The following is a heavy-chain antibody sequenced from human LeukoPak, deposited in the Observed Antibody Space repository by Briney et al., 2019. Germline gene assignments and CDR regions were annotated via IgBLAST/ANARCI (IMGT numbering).Heavy chain of an antibody. V-gene: IGHV1-2*02. CDR1: GYTFTDYY. J-gene: IGHJ4*02. D-gene: IGHD3-10*01. CDR3: ARVDNTLVRGAIPDYFGY. CDR2: INPYRGGT. Sequence: GASVKVSCKASGYTFTDYYIHWVRQAPGQGLEWMGWINPYRGGTNYAQKFQGSVTMTRDTSISTAYMKLSGLRSDDTAVFYCARVDNTLVRGAIPDYFGYWGQGTLVTVSS.